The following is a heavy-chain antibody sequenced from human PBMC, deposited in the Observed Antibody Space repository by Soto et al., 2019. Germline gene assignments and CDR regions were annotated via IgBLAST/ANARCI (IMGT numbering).Heavy chain of an antibody. CDR1: GFTFSSNW. CDR2: IKGDGSEK. J-gene: IGHJ3*01. CDR3: ARDLEAFDV. V-gene: IGHV3-7*03. Sequence: EEQLVESGGGLVQPGGSLRLSCVASGFTFSSNWMTWVRQAPGKGLEWVAIIKGDGSEKYYVDSVKGRFTISRDTARNSLYLHMSSLRAEDTGVYYCARDLEAFDVWGQGTGVTVSS.